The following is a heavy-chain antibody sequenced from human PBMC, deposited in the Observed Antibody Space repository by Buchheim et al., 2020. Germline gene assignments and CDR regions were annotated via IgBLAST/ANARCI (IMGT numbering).Heavy chain of an antibody. CDR2: TFYNGST. CDR3: ARTVSKRDYYFDY. J-gene: IGHJ4*02. D-gene: IGHD2/OR15-2a*01. Sequence: QVQLQESGPGLVKPSQTLSLSCVVSGGSISRGGYYWSWIRQHPGKGLEWIGYTFYNGSTSYNPSLQSRVSISEDTSQNQFSLKLNSVAAADTAVYYCARTVSKRDYYFDYWGQG. CDR1: GGSISRGGYY. V-gene: IGHV4-31*11.